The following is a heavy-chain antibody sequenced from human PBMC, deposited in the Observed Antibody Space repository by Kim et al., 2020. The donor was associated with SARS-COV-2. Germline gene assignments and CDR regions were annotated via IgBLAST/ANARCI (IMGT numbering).Heavy chain of an antibody. J-gene: IGHJ4*02. V-gene: IGHV3-48*02. CDR1: GFTFSSYS. Sequence: GGSLRLSCAASGFTFSSYSMNWVRQAPGKGLEWVSYISSSSSTIYYADSVKGRFTISRDNAKNSLYLQMNSLRDEDTAVYYCAREGQWELLRYYFDYWGQGTLVTVSS. D-gene: IGHD1-26*01. CDR3: AREGQWELLRYYFDY. CDR2: ISSSSSTI.